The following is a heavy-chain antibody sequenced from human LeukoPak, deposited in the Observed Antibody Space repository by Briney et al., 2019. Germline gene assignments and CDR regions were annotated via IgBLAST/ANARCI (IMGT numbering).Heavy chain of an antibody. CDR3: ARCTTGKTFGSLREIKKSREIDY. CDR2: ISSSSSYI. J-gene: IGHJ4*02. CDR1: GFTFSSYS. Sequence: GGSLRLSCAASGFTFSSYSMNWVRQAPGKGLEWVSSISSSSSYIHYADSVRGRFTISRDNAKNSLFLQMNSLRGEDTAVYYCARCTTGKTFGSLREIKKSREIDYWGQGTLVTVSS. D-gene: IGHD1-1*01. V-gene: IGHV3-21*01.